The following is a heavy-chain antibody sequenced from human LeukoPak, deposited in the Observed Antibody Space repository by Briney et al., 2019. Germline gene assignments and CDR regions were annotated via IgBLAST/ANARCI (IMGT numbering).Heavy chain of an antibody. CDR2: IRYDGSNK. Sequence: GGSLRLSCAASGFTFSSYGMHWVRQAPGKGLEWVAFIRYDGSNKYYADSVKGRFTISRDNSKNTLYLQMNSLRAEDTAVYYCVRAHYDSSAYPFFDYWGLGALVTVSS. V-gene: IGHV3-30*02. CDR3: VRAHYDSSAYPFFDY. D-gene: IGHD3-22*01. J-gene: IGHJ4*02. CDR1: GFTFSSYG.